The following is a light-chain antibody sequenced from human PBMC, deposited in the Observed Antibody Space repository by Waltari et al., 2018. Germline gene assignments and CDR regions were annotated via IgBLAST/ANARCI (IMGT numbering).Light chain of an antibody. V-gene: IGLV1-47*01. CDR3: AAWDDSLSGRV. J-gene: IGLJ3*02. Sequence: QSVLTPPPSASGTPGQRVTISCSSCRSNLGSNYVYWYQQLPGTAPKLLIYRNNQRPSGVPDRFSGSKSGTSASLAISGRRSEDEADYYCAAWDDSLSGRVFGGGTKLTVL. CDR2: RNN. CDR1: RSNLGSNY.